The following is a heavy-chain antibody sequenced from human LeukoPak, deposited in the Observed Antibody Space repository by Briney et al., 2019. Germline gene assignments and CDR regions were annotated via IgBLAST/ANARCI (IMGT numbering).Heavy chain of an antibody. D-gene: IGHD3-3*01. CDR3: ARDDFGVALGGV. Sequence: SETLSLTCTVSDGSISSSSYYWSWIRQSPAKWLEWIGQIYHTGSTNYNPSLESRVTISLDTSNNQFSLKLTSVTAADTAVYYCARDDFGVALGGVWGKGTTVTVSS. CDR1: DGSISSSSYY. CDR2: IYHTGST. J-gene: IGHJ6*04. V-gene: IGHV4-39*07.